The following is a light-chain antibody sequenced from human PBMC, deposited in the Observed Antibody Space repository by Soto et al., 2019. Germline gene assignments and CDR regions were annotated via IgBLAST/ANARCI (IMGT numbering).Light chain of an antibody. CDR3: SSFAGSIFYV. V-gene: IGLV2-8*01. J-gene: IGLJ1*01. Sequence: QSVLTQPPSASGSPGQSVTISCTGTSSDVGGYNYVSWYQQHPGKAPILMIYEVNKRPSGVPDRFSGSKSGNTASLTVSGLQAEDEADYFCSSFAGSIFYVFGTGSKLTVL. CDR2: EVN. CDR1: SSDVGGYNY.